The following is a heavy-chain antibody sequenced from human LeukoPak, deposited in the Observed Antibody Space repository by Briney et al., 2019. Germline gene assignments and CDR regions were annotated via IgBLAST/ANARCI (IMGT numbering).Heavy chain of an antibody. CDR1: GFPSSESA. CDR2: IGGDFRT. Sequence: GGSLRLSCAVSGFPSSESAMTWVRQAPGKGLECVSGIGGDFRTHYADSVKGRFTISKDTSKNMLFLQMNNLRAEDTAVYYCAKDIFRWSFHSWGQGTLVTVSS. V-gene: IGHV3-23*01. D-gene: IGHD2-21*01. CDR3: AKDIFRWSFHS. J-gene: IGHJ4*02.